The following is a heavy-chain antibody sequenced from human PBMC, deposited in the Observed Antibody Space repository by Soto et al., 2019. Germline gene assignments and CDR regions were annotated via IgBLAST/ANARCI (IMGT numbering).Heavy chain of an antibody. CDR3: ARAVRTIFGVVIRLYYYYYYMDV. V-gene: IGHV1-8*01. Sequence: ASVKVSCKASEYTFTSYDINWVRQATGQGLEWMGWMNPNSGNTGYAQKFQGRVTMTRNTSISTAYMELSSLRSEDTAVYYCARAVRTIFGVVIRLYYYYYYMDVWGKGTTVTVSS. CDR1: EYTFTSYD. J-gene: IGHJ6*03. D-gene: IGHD3-3*01. CDR2: MNPNSGNT.